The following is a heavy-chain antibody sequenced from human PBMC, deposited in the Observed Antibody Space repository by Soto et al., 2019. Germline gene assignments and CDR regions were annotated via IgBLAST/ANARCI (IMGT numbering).Heavy chain of an antibody. J-gene: IGHJ4*02. CDR2: IYYSGST. CDR1: GGSVSSSSYY. CDR3: AKGVDGPHCTRTSCLFYFDY. Sequence: LSLTCTVSGGSVSSSSYYWGWIRQPPGKGLEWIGSIYYSGSTYYAGSVKGRFTISRDNSKNTLYLQMSSLRAEDTAVYFCAKGVDGPHCTRTSCLFYFDYCAQGALVTVSS. D-gene: IGHD2-2*01. V-gene: IGHV4-39*07.